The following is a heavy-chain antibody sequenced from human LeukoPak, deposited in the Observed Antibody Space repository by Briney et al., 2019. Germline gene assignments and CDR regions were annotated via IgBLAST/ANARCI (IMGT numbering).Heavy chain of an antibody. J-gene: IGHJ4*02. CDR3: VGGGNVAAAHFDY. Sequence: KTGGSLRLSCAASKFTFSDHYMSWIRQALGKGLEWVSYISTSGSTIYYADSVRGRFTISRDNAKNSLYLQMNSLRAEDTAVYYCVGGGNVAAAHFDYWGQGTLVTVSS. CDR2: ISTSGSTI. CDR1: KFTFSDHY. D-gene: IGHD6-13*01. V-gene: IGHV3-11*04.